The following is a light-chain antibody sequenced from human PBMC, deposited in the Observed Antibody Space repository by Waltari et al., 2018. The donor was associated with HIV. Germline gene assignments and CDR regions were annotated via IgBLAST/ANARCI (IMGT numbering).Light chain of an antibody. Sequence: QSVLTQAPSVSGAPGQRVTISCTGSRSNFGTGPDVNWYQQLPGTAPKLLIYANNQRPSGVPARFSGSKSATSASLVITGLQAEDEADYYCQSYDSSLNGHVVFGGGTKVTVL. J-gene: IGLJ2*01. CDR2: ANN. V-gene: IGLV1-40*01. CDR3: QSYDSSLNGHVV. CDR1: RSNFGTGPD.